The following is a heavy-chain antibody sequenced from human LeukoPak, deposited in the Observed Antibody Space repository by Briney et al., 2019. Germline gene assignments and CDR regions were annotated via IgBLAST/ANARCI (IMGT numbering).Heavy chain of an antibody. CDR1: GFTFSSYG. V-gene: IGHV3-33*01. J-gene: IGHJ4*02. CDR2: IWYDGSNK. CDR3: ARIPGGSGSQYDY. D-gene: IGHD3-10*01. Sequence: GGSLRLSCAASGFTFSSYGMHWVRQAPGKGLEWVAVIWYDGSNKYYADSVKGRFTISRDNSKNTLYLQMNSLRADDTAVYYCARIPGGSGSQYDYWGQGTLVIVSS.